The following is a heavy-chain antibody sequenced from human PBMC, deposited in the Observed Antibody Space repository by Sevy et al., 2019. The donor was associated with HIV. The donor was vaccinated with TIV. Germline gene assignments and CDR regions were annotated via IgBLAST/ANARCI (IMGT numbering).Heavy chain of an antibody. J-gene: IGHJ4*02. D-gene: IGHD4-4*01. CDR3: ARDLPPSATTVAHFDF. V-gene: IGHV3-48*03. CDR1: GFPFSSYE. Sequence: GGSLRLSCVASGFPFSSYEMNWVRQAPGKGLEWVAFITQSASSTHYSDSVRGRFTVSRDNAKNSVILQMNSLRVEDTAVYYCARDLPPSATTVAHFDFWGQGTLVTVSS. CDR2: ITQSASST.